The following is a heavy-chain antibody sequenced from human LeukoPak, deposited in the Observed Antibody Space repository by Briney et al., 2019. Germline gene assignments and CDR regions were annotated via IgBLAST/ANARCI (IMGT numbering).Heavy chain of an antibody. CDR3: ARVLESSSDAFDI. CDR1: GGSFSGYY. J-gene: IGHJ3*02. D-gene: IGHD6-13*01. Sequence: SETLSLTCAVYGGSFSGYYWTWIRQPPGKGLEWIGEINNRGSTTYNPSLKSRLTISVDTAKNQFSLELTSVAAADTAVYYCARVLESSSDAFDIWGQGTMVTVSS. V-gene: IGHV4-34*01. CDR2: INNRGST.